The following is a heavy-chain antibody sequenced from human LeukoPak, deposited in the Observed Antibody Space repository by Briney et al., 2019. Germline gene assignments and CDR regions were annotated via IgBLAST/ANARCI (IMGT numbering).Heavy chain of an antibody. D-gene: IGHD3-22*01. CDR3: ARDYSSGYYYWFDP. Sequence: PSETLSLTCTVSGGSISSSSYYWGWIRQPPGKGLEWIGSIYYSGSTYYNPSLKSRVTISVDTSKNQFSLKLSSVTAADTALYYCARDYSSGYYYWFDPWGQGTLVTVSS. CDR2: IYYSGST. CDR1: GGSISSSSYY. V-gene: IGHV4-39*02. J-gene: IGHJ5*02.